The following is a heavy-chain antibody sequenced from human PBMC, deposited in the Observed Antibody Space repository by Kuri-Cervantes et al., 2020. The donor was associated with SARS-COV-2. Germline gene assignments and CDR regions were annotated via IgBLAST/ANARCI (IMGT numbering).Heavy chain of an antibody. CDR3: ARDRDYYDSSGYPYFDY. V-gene: IGHV3-30-3*01. J-gene: IGHJ4*02. CDR1: GFTFSSYA. CDR2: ISYDGSNK. D-gene: IGHD3-22*01. Sequence: GESLKISCVASGFTFSSYAMHWVRQAPGKGLEWVTVISYDGSNKYYADSVKGRFTISRDNPKNTLYLQMNSLRAEDTAVYYCARDRDYYDSSGYPYFDYWGQGSLVTVSS.